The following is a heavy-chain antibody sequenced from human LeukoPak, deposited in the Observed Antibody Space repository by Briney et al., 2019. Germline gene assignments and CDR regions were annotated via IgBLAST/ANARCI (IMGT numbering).Heavy chain of an antibody. CDR3: AAGVRLSAFDI. Sequence: WIVWIVVGSGNTNYAQKFQERVTITRDMSTSTAYMELSSLRSEDTAVYYCAAGVRLSAFDIWGQGTMVTVSS. D-gene: IGHD3-16*02. V-gene: IGHV1-58*01. CDR2: IVVGSGNT. J-gene: IGHJ3*02.